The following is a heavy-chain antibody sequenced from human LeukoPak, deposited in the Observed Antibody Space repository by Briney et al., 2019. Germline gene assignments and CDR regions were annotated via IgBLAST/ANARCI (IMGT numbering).Heavy chain of an antibody. CDR2: ISSSSSYI. D-gene: IGHD3-10*01. Sequence: PGGSLRLSCAASGFTFSSYSMNWVRQAPGKGLEWVSSISSSSSYIYHADSVKGRFTISRDNAKNSLYLQMNSLRAEDTAVYYCARDRAVRGVFDYWGQGTLVTVSS. J-gene: IGHJ4*02. CDR1: GFTFSSYS. V-gene: IGHV3-21*01. CDR3: ARDRAVRGVFDY.